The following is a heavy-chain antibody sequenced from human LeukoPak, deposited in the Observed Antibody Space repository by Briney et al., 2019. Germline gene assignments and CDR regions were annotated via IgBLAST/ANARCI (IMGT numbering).Heavy chain of an antibody. CDR2: INPNSGGT. D-gene: IGHD2-2*01. V-gene: IGHV1-2*02. CDR3: AGYCSSTSCYGFYYFMDV. Sequence: GSSVKVSCKASGYTFTGYYMHWVRQAPGQGLEWMGWINPNSGGTNYAQKFQGRVTMTRDTSISTAYMELSRLRSDDTAVYYCAGYCSSTSCYGFYYFMDVWGKGTTVTVSS. CDR1: GYTFTGYY. J-gene: IGHJ6*03.